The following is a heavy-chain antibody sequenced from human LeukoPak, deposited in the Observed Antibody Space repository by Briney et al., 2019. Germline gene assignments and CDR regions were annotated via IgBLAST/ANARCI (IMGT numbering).Heavy chain of an antibody. V-gene: IGHV4-59*08. CDR3: ARRLPAAMFGDYYYYGMDV. Sequence: SETLSLTCTVSGGSISSYYWSWIRQPPGKGLEWIGYIYYSGSTNYNPSLKSRVTISVDTSKNQFSLKLSSVTAADTAVYYCARRLPAAMFGDYYYYGMDVWGQGTTVTVSS. CDR2: IYYSGST. J-gene: IGHJ6*02. D-gene: IGHD2-2*01. CDR1: GGSISSYY.